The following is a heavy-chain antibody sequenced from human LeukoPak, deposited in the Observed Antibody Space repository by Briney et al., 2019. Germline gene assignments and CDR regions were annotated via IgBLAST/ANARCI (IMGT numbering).Heavy chain of an antibody. CDR2: INPDSGGT. J-gene: IGHJ5*02. D-gene: IGHD3-16*01. V-gene: IGHV1-2*06. Sequence: ASVKVSCKASGYTFAGYYMHWVRQAPGQGLEWMGRINPDSGGTNFAQRFQGRVTMTRDTSISTAYMELSSLRSDDTAVYYCARELGGSYNWFDLWGQGTLVTVSA. CDR3: ARELGGSYNWFDL. CDR1: GYTFAGYY.